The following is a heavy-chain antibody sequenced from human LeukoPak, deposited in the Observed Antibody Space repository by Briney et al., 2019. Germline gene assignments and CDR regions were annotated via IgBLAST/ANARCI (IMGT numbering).Heavy chain of an antibody. J-gene: IGHJ6*02. CDR1: GLTVSSNY. Sequence: GGSLRLSCAASGLTVSSNYMSWVRQAPGKGLEWVSVIYSGGSTYYADSVKGRLTISRDNSKNTLYLQMNSLRAEDTAVYYCARDSSGWYVGLYYGMDVWGQGTTVTVSS. CDR3: ARDSSGWYVGLYYGMDV. D-gene: IGHD6-19*01. V-gene: IGHV3-53*01. CDR2: IYSGGST.